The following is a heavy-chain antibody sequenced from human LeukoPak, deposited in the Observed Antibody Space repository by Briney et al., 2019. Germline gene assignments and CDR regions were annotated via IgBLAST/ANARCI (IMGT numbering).Heavy chain of an antibody. D-gene: IGHD1-1*01. V-gene: IGHV3-7*01. J-gene: IGHJ6*02. CDR2: IEKNGGRK. Sequence: GGSLRLSCAASGFTFSSYAMSWVRQAPGKGLEWVSNIEKNGGRKAYVDSVEGRFTIFRDNAESSLYLQMNNLRAEDTAVYYCARSSHDDPWEEYYYYYGMDVWGQGTTVTVSS. CDR1: GFTFSSYA. CDR3: ARSSHDDPWEEYYYYYGMDV.